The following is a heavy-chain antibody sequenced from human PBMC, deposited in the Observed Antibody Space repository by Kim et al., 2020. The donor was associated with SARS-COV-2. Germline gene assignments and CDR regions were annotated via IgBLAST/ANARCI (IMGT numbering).Heavy chain of an antibody. CDR2: INHSGST. J-gene: IGHJ5*02. V-gene: IGHV4-34*01. D-gene: IGHD6-13*01. CDR3: ARDRYSSSWYARGDSGLNWFDP. CDR1: GGSFSGYY. Sequence: SETLSLTCAVYGGSFSGYYWSWIRQPPGKGLEWIGEINHSGSTNYNPSLKSRVTISVDTSKNQFSLKLSSVTAADTAVYYCARDRYSSSWYARGDSGLNWFDPWCQGTLVTVSS.